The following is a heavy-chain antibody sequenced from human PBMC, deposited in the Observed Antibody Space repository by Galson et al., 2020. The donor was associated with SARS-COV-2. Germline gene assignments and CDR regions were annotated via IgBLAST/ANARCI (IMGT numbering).Heavy chain of an antibody. CDR2: IKSKTDGGTT. CDR1: GFTFSNAW. Sequence: GESLKIPCAASGFTFSNAWMSWVRQAPGKGLEWVGRIKSKTDGGTTDYAAPVKGRFTISRDDSKNTLYLQMNSLKTEDTAVYYCTTEDGHDSSGYYYVNDLDYWGQGTLVTVSS. V-gene: IGHV3-15*01. CDR3: TTEDGHDSSGYYYVNDLDY. J-gene: IGHJ4*02. D-gene: IGHD3-22*01.